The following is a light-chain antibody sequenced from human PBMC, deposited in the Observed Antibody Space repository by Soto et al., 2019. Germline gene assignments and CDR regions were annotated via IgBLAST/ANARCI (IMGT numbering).Light chain of an antibody. CDR1: QSISTY. CDR3: QQSYITPWT. Sequence: DIQMTQSPSSLSASVGDRVTLTCRASQSISTYLNWYQQKPGKAPKLLIYAASRLQSGVPSRFSGSGSGTDFTLTISSLQPEDFATYHCQQSYITPWTFGQATKVEVK. V-gene: IGKV1-39*01. J-gene: IGKJ1*01. CDR2: AAS.